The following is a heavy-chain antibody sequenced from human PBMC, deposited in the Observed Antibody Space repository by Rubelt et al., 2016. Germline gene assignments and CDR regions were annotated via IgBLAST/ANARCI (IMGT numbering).Heavy chain of an antibody. V-gene: IGHV4-59*08. CDR1: GGSISGYY. CDR3: ARQVRVLYYSDY. J-gene: IGHJ4*02. CDR2: IYYSGST. Sequence: QVQLQESGPGLVKPSETLSLTCTVSGGSISGYYWSWIRQSPEKGLEWIGYIYYSGSTNYNPSLTSRVTISLDTSKNQFSLRLSSVTVADTAVYYCARQVRVLYYSDYWGQGTLVTVSS.